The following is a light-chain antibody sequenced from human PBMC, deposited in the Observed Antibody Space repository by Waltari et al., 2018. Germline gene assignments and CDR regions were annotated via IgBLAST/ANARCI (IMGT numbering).Light chain of an antibody. J-gene: IGLJ3*02. CDR2: VNN. Sequence: QSVLTQPPSVSGAPGPSVTIPCTWSTHNIGSGYAVPWYHQLPGTAPKPLIYVNNNRPAGVPDRFSGSKSGTSASLAITGRQTEDEAYYYCQSYGRDWVFGGGTKLTVL. CDR1: THNIGSGYA. V-gene: IGLV1-40*01. CDR3: QSYGRDWV.